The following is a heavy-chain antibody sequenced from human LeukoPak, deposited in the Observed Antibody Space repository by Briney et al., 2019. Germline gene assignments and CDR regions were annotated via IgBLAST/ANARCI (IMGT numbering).Heavy chain of an antibody. CDR2: IYNSGTT. D-gene: IGHD5-24*01. Sequence: SETLSLTCTVSGGSISSSTYYWNWIRQYPGKGLEWIGYIYNSGTTYYNPSLKSRVTISVDTSKDQFSLKLNSMSAADTAVYYCVEAPNPYYFDDWGQGTLVTVSS. J-gene: IGHJ4*02. CDR1: GGSISSSTYY. V-gene: IGHV4-31*03. CDR3: VEAPNPYYFDD.